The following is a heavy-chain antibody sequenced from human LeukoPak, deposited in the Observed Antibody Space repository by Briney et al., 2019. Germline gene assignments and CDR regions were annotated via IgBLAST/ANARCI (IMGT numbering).Heavy chain of an antibody. CDR3: AKIRFYYDSSFDYWYFDL. J-gene: IGHJ2*01. CDR1: GFPFSSCA. Sequence: GGSLTLSCAASGFPFSSCAMGWVRQAPRKGLEWVSAITASSGGTYYADSVKGRFTISRDNSKNTLYLQINSLRAEDAAIYYCAKIRFYYDSSFDYWYFDLWGRGTLVTVSS. V-gene: IGHV3-23*01. CDR2: ITASSGGT. D-gene: IGHD3-22*01.